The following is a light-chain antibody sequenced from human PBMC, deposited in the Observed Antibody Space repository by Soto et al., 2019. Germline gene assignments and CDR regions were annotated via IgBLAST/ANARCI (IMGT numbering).Light chain of an antibody. CDR2: AAS. CDR1: ESVCTN. J-gene: IGKJ4*01. CDR3: QQYGLSSG. Sequence: EIVMTQSPATLSVSPGDRATLSCRASESVCTNFAWYQQKPGPAPRLLIYAASTRATGIPARFSGSASGTEFTLTSSSLQYEDFAVYYCQQYGLSSGFGGGTKVEIK. V-gene: IGKV3-15*01.